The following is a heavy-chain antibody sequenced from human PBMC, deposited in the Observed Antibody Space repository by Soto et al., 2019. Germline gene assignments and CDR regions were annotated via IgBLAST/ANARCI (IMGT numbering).Heavy chain of an antibody. CDR1: GGSISSGDYY. CDR2: IYSSVTT. CDR3: AIAAIRRSNMIEARRRSYRVFAR. D-gene: IGHD3-22*01. V-gene: IGHV4-30-4*01. J-gene: IGHJ2*01. Sequence: QVQLQESGQGLVKPSQTLSLTCTVSGGSISSGDYYWSWIRQPPGKGLEWIGSIYSSVTTYYNPSLKSRVTISVETSKNHFSRKLSSVTAADTAVYYCAIAAIRRSNMIEARRRSYRVFARWGRGTQGSLS.